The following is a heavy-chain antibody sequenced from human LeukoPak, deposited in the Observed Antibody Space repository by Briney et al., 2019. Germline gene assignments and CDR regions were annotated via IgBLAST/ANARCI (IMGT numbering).Heavy chain of an antibody. Sequence: GGSLRLSCAASGFTFSSYAMSWVRQAPGKGLEWVSAISGSGGSTYYADSVKGRFTISRDNSKNTLYLQMNTLRAEDTAVYYCARDPYSSTWSYGMDVWGQGTTVTVSS. CDR2: ISGSGGST. CDR3: ARDPYSSTWSYGMDV. J-gene: IGHJ6*02. D-gene: IGHD6-6*01. V-gene: IGHV3-23*01. CDR1: GFTFSSYA.